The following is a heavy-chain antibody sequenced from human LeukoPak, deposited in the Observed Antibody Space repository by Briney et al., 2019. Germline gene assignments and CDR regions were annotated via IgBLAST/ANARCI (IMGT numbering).Heavy chain of an antibody. CDR2: IYSGGST. Sequence: GGSLRLSCAASGFTVSSNYMSWVRQAPGKGLEWVSVIYSGGSTYYADSVKGRFTISRDNSKNTLYLHMNSLRAEDKAVYYCARVEGGYSYGYLDYWGQGTLVTVSS. V-gene: IGHV3-53*01. D-gene: IGHD5-18*01. CDR1: GFTVSSNY. CDR3: ARVEGGYSYGYLDY. J-gene: IGHJ4*02.